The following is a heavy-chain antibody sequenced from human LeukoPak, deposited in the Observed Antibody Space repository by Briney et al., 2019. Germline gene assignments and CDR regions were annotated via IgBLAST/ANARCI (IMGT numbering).Heavy chain of an antibody. V-gene: IGHV3-23*01. J-gene: IGHJ6*03. Sequence: GGSLRPPRAASGFSSYRFGTSWVSETPGEGLWSGSFIHSRGHKSHYADSLEGRFTICRDTWKNTVYLQMNRLRVEGTATYYCARQILRGSYFYYLDVWGTGTPVTVSS. CDR1: GFSSYRFG. CDR2: IHSRGHKS. CDR3: ARQILRGSYFYYLDV. D-gene: IGHD3-10*01.